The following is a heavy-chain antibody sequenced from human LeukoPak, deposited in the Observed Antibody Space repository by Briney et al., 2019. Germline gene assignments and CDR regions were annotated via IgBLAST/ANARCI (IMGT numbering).Heavy chain of an antibody. CDR1: GFTFSSYS. J-gene: IGHJ6*03. Sequence: PGGSLRLSCAASGFTFSSYSMNWVRQAPGKGLEWVSYISSSSSTIYYADSVKGRFTISRDNAKNSLYLQMNSLRAEDTAVYYCAREQQLGYYCYYYMDVWGKGTTVTVSS. V-gene: IGHV3-48*01. CDR2: ISSSSSTI. D-gene: IGHD6-13*01. CDR3: AREQQLGYYCYYYMDV.